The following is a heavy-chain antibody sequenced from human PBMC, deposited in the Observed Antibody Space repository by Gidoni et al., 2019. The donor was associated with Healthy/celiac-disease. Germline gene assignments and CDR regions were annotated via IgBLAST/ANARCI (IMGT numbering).Heavy chain of an antibody. CDR2: IYQSWST. V-gene: IGHV4-30-2*01. CDR1: GGSISSGGSS. D-gene: IGHD6-13*01. CDR3: ASVRVSSSGPPDYYYMDV. Sequence: QLQLQESGSGLVKPSQTLSLTCAVSGGSISSGGSSWSWIRQPPGKGLEWVGYIYQSWSTSYNPSLKSRVTISVDSPKNPFSLKLSSVTAADTAVYYCASVRVSSSGPPDYYYMDVWGKGTTVTVSS. J-gene: IGHJ6*03.